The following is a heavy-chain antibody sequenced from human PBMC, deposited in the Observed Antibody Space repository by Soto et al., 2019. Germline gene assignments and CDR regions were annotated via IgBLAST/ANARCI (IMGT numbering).Heavy chain of an antibody. CDR2: IYPGDSDT. D-gene: IGHD5-18*01. CDR1: GYSFTNFW. V-gene: IGHV5-51*01. Sequence: GESLKISCKVSGYSFTNFWIGWVRQMPGKGLEWMGIIYPGDSDTRYNPSFQGQVTISADKSISTAYLQWSSLKASDTAMYYCTRHEERYSYYSRIDYWGQGTLVTVSS. CDR3: TRHEERYSYYSRIDY. J-gene: IGHJ4*02.